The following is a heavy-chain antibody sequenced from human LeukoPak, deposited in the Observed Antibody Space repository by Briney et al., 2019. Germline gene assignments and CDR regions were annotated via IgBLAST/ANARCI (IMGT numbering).Heavy chain of an antibody. CDR1: GFTFSSYG. V-gene: IGHV3-30*02. CDR3: AKDYGDHFDY. J-gene: IGHJ4*02. Sequence: GGSLRLSCAASGFTFSSYGMHWVRQAPGKGLEWVAFIRYDGSNKYYADSVKGRFTIPRDNSKNTLYLQMNSLRAEDTAAYYCAKDYGDHFDYWGQGTLVTVSS. D-gene: IGHD4-17*01. CDR2: IRYDGSNK.